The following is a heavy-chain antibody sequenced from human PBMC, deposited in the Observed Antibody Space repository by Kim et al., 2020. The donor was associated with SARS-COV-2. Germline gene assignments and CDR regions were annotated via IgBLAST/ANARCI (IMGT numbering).Heavy chain of an antibody. V-gene: IGHV3-48*03. D-gene: IGHD2-2*01. CDR1: GFTFSTYE. J-gene: IGHJ6*01. CDR3: ARSLYCSSTSCFYGMDV. Sequence: GGSLRLSCAAPGFTFSTYEMNWVRQAPGKGLEWISYISTSGSTIYYADSVKGRFTISRDNAKSSLSLQMNSLRAEDTAVYYCARSLYCSSTSCFYGMDV. CDR2: ISTSGSTI.